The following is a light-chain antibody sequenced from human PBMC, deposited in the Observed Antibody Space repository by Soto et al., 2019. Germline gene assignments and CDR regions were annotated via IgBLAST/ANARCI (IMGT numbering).Light chain of an antibody. CDR1: QSISCW. V-gene: IGKV1-5*01. CDR3: QQYRT. Sequence: DLQMTQSPSTLSACVGDRCTITCLASQSISCWLAWRQQKPGKAPKVLISDASSLESGVPSRFSGSGSGTEFTLTISSLQPDDFATYYCQQYRTFGQGTKVDIK. CDR2: DAS. J-gene: IGKJ1*01.